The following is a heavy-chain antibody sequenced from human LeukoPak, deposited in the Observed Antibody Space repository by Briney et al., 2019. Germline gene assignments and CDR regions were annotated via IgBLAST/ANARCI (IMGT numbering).Heavy chain of an antibody. CDR1: GGSISPYY. V-gene: IGHV4-4*07. D-gene: IGHD1-1*01. CDR3: ARVAAATTNPRFDF. J-gene: IGHJ4*02. CDR2: IYTSGTA. Sequence: PSETLSLTCIVSGGSISPYYWSWIRQAAWKGPEWIGRIYTSGTADYNPALKGRVFLSVGTAKNQFSLKVTSVTAADTAVYYCARVAAATTNPRFDFWGQGTLVTVSS.